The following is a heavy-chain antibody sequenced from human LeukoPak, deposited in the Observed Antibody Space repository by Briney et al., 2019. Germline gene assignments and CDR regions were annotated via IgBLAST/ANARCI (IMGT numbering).Heavy chain of an antibody. CDR2: ISSSGSTI. CDR3: ARAPSGWYRYFDY. CDR1: GFTFSDYY. J-gene: IGHJ4*02. D-gene: IGHD6-19*01. Sequence: PGGSLRLSCAASGFTFSDYYMSWIRQAPGRGLEWVSYISSSGSTIYYADSVKGRFTITRDNAKNSLYLQMNSLRAEDTAVYYCARAPSGWYRYFDYWGQGTLVTVSS. V-gene: IGHV3-11*01.